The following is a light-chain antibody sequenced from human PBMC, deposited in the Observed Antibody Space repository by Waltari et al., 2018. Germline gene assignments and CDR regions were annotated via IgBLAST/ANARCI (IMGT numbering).Light chain of an antibody. CDR2: GAS. V-gene: IGKV3-20*01. CDR3: HQYYLTPWT. Sequence: EIVLTQSPGTLSLSPGERATLSCRASQSVSSSYLAWYQQKPGQAPRRLIYGASSRATGIPDRFSGSGSGTDFTLTINGLQPEDAAVYFCHQYYLTPWTFGQGTKLEIK. J-gene: IGKJ1*01. CDR1: QSVSSSY.